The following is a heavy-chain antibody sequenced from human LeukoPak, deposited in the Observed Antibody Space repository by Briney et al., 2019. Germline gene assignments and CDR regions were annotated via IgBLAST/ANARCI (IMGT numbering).Heavy chain of an antibody. V-gene: IGHV3-23*01. D-gene: IGHD6-13*01. J-gene: IGHJ4*02. Sequence: GRPLRPTCAASGFTCISYGKSLVLRGRRIVLKKVSAISGSGGSTYYADSVKGRFTISRDNSKNTLYLQMNRLRAEDTAVYYCAKDLSDIAAAGPTDYWGQATLVTVYS. CDR2: ISGSGGST. CDR3: AKDLSDIAAAGPTDY. CDR1: GFTCISYG.